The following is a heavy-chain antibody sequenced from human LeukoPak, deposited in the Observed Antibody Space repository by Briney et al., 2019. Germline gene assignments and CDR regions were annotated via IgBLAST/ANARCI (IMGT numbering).Heavy chain of an antibody. Sequence: GGSLRLSCVGAGFTFSNYAMTWVRQAPGKGLGWVSGISGSGDRTYYADSVKGRFTISRDNSKNTLYLQMDSLTDDDSAVYYCAKDRIPVAGRQDIWDYWGQGTLVTVSS. J-gene: IGHJ4*02. CDR3: AKDRIPVAGRQDIWDY. CDR2: ISGSGDRT. CDR1: GFTFSNYA. V-gene: IGHV3-23*01. D-gene: IGHD6-19*01.